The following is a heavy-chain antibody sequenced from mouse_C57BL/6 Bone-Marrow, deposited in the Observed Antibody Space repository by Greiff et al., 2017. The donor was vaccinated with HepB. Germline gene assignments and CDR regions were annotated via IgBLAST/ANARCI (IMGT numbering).Heavy chain of an antibody. Sequence: QVHVKQPGAELVRPGSSVKLSCKASGYTFTSYWMDWVKQRPGQGLEWIGNIYPSDSETHYNQKFKDKATLTVDKSSSTAYMQLSSLTSEDSAVYYCARRELDAYWGQGTLVTVSA. CDR3: ARRELDAY. CDR2: IYPSDSET. J-gene: IGHJ3*01. D-gene: IGHD4-1*01. CDR1: GYTFTSYW. V-gene: IGHV1-61*01.